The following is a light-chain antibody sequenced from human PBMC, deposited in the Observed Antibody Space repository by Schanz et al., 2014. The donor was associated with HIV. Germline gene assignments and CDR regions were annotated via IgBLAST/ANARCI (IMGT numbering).Light chain of an antibody. CDR2: GAS. J-gene: IGKJ2*01. Sequence: EIVLTQSPATLSVSPGESATLSCRASQSVDSDLAWYQQKPGQAPRLLIYGASSRATGTPDRVSGSGSGTEFTLTISSLQSEDFAVYYCQQRSTWPYTFGQGTKLDI. V-gene: IGKV3D-15*01. CDR1: QSVDSD. CDR3: QQRSTWPYT.